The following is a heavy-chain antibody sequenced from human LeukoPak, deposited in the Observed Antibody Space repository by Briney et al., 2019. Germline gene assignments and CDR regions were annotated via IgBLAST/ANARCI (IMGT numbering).Heavy chain of an antibody. CDR1: GFTFGSYS. J-gene: IGHJ4*02. CDR2: ISSSSSTI. CDR3: ARDVSSSRVGSPFDY. D-gene: IGHD6-13*01. Sequence: GGSLRLSCAASGFTFGSYSMNWVRQAPGKGLEWVSYISSSSSTIYYADSVKGRFTISRDNAKNSLYLQMNSLRAEDTAVYYCARDVSSSRVGSPFDYWGQGTLVTVSS. V-gene: IGHV3-48*01.